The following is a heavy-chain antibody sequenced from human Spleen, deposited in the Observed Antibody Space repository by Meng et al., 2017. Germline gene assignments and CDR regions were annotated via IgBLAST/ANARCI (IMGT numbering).Heavy chain of an antibody. Sequence: GESLKISCAASGFTFSSYEMNWVRQAPGKGLEWVAVISYDGSKIYYADSVKGRCTISRDNSKDTLSLQVNSLRAEETALYFCAREPPNSSSYYVVPTHIDDWGQGA. CDR1: GFTFSSYE. CDR2: ISYDGSKI. CDR3: AREPPNSSSYYVVPTHIDD. V-gene: IGHV3-30-3*01. D-gene: IGHD6-6*01. J-gene: IGHJ4*02.